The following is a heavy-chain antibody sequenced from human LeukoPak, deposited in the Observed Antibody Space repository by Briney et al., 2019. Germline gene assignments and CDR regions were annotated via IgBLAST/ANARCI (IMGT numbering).Heavy chain of an antibody. CDR2: IYYSGST. J-gene: IGHJ6*03. CDR3: ARRGIAAMGYYYYMDV. V-gene: IGHV4-61*01. Sequence: NASETLSLTCTVSGYSISSGYYWGWIRQPPGKGLEWIGYIYYSGSTNYNPSLKSRVTISVDTSKNQFSLKLSSVTAADTAVYYCARRGIAAMGYYYYMDVWGKGTTVTVSS. CDR1: GYSISSGYY. D-gene: IGHD6-13*01.